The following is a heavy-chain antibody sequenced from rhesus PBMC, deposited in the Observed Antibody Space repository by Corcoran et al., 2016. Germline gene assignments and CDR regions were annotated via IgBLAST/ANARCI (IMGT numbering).Heavy chain of an antibody. CDR3: ARGSNLSGLEF. D-gene: IGHD4-23*01. V-gene: IGHV4-173*01. CDR1: GGSISSNF. CDR2: ISGSDGST. J-gene: IGHJ6*01. Sequence: QLQLQESGPGLVKPSETLSLTCAVSGGSISSNFWGWLRQPPGKGLEWIGRISGSDGSTAYSPSLKSRVTISIDTSKTQFSLKVNSVTAADTAVYYCARGSNLSGLEFWGQGVAVTVSS.